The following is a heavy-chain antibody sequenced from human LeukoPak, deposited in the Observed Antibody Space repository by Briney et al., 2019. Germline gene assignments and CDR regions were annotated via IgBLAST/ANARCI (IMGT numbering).Heavy chain of an antibody. Sequence: SETLSLTCTVSGGSISSSSYYWGWIRQPPGKGLEWIGSIYYSGSTYYNPSLKSRVTISVDTSKNQFSLKLSSVTAADTAVYYCARHYYGSGSYYISTDGPYYFDYWGQGTLVTVSS. J-gene: IGHJ4*02. CDR2: IYYSGST. V-gene: IGHV4-39*01. CDR3: ARHYYGSGSYYISTDGPYYFDY. D-gene: IGHD3-10*01. CDR1: GGSISSSSYY.